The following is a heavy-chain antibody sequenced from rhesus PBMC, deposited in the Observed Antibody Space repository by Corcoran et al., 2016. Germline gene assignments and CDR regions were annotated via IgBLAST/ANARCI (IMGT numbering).Heavy chain of an antibody. CDR3: AKAQFFGLVNCCGLDS. CDR1: GFTFSSYG. Sequence: EVQLVETGGGLVQPGGSLKLSCAASGFTFSSYGMSWVRQAPGKGLEWVSAINSGGDSTYHADSVKCSFTISRDNAKNTLSLQMNSLRAEDTAVYYCAKAQFFGLVNCCGLDSWGQGVVVTVSS. CDR2: INSGGDST. V-gene: IGHV3S5*01. J-gene: IGHJ6*01. D-gene: IGHD3-3*01.